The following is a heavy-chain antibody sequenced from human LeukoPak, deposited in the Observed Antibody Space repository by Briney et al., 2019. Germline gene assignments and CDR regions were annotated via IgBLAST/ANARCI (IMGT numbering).Heavy chain of an antibody. Sequence: GGSLRLSCAASGFTFSSYGMSWVRQAPGKGLEWVSAISGSGGSTYYADSVKGRFTISRDNSKNTLYLQMNSLRAEDTAIYYCAKHYYCSGGSCLRGFDYWGQGTLVTVSS. V-gene: IGHV3-23*01. D-gene: IGHD2-15*01. CDR3: AKHYYCSGGSCLRGFDY. J-gene: IGHJ4*02. CDR2: ISGSGGST. CDR1: GFTFSSYG.